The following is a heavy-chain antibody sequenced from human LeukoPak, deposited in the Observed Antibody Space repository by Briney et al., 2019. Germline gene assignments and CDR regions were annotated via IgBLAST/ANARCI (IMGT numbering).Heavy chain of an antibody. D-gene: IGHD3-10*01. CDR2: INHSGST. CDR3: ARRGPPRTLLRGVKSGWFDP. CDR1: GFTFSDHY. V-gene: IGHV4-34*01. J-gene: IGHJ5*02. Sequence: GSLRLSCAASGFTFSDHYIDWIRQPPGKGLEWIGEINHSGSTNYNPSLKSRVTISVDTSKSQFSLRLSSVTAADTAVYYCARRGPPRTLLRGVKSGWFDPWGQGTLVTVSS.